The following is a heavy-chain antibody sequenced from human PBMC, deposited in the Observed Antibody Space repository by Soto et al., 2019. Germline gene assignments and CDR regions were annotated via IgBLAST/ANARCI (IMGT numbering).Heavy chain of an antibody. CDR2: ISGSGTNT. CDR3: VRAAARGDN. J-gene: IGHJ4*02. D-gene: IGHD6-13*01. Sequence: PGGSLRLSCVASGFSFSTYPMTWVRQAPGKGLEWVSLISGSGTNTLYAESVKGRFTISRDNTKDTLYLQIHTLRVEDTAVYYCVRAAARGDNWGQGTQVTVSS. CDR1: GFSFSTYP. V-gene: IGHV3-23*01.